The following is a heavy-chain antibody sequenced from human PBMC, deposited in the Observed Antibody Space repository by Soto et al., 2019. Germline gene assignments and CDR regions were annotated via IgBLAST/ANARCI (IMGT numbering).Heavy chain of an antibody. CDR3: ARMTTVTTSGWHFDY. CDR2: ISAYNGNT. V-gene: IGHV1-18*01. D-gene: IGHD4-17*01. J-gene: IGHJ4*02. CDR1: GYTFTSYG. Sequence: QVQLVQSGAEVKKPGASVRVSCKASGYTFTSYGISCVRQAAGQGLAWMGWISAYNGNTNYAQKLQGRVTMTTDTSTSTAYMELRSLRSDDTAVYYCARMTTVTTSGWHFDYWGQGTLVTVSS.